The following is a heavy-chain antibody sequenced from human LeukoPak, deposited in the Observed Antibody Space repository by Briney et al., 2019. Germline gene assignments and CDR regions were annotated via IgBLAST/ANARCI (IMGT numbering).Heavy chain of an antibody. V-gene: IGHV3-30*02. Sequence: AGGSLRLSCAASGFTFSSYGMHWVRQAPGKGLEWVAFIRYDGSNKYYADSVKGRFTISRDNSKNTLYLQMNSLRAEDTAVYYCAKDYYISSGGFDYWGQGTLVTVSS. D-gene: IGHD3-22*01. CDR3: AKDYYISSGGFDY. J-gene: IGHJ4*02. CDR1: GFTFSSYG. CDR2: IRYDGSNK.